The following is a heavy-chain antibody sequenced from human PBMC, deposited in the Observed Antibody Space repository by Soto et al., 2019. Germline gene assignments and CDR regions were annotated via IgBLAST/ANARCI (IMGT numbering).Heavy chain of an antibody. CDR1: GFSLSTIGVG. CDR2: IYWDDDK. CDR3: VQSRCGGDCLQSYSSHSYYGLDV. V-gene: IGHV2-5*02. Sequence: QITLKESGPTLVKPTQTLTLTCTFSGFSLSTIGVGVGWIRQPPGKALEWLALIYWDDDKRYSPSLKSRLTVTKDTSKNQVVLTMTNMDPVDTATYYCVQSRCGGDCLQSYSSHSYYGLDVWGQGTTV. J-gene: IGHJ6*02. D-gene: IGHD2-21*02.